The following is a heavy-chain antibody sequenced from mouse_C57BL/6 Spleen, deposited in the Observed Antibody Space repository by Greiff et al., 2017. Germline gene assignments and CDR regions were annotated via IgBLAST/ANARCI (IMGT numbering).Heavy chain of an antibody. CDR1: GFTFTDYY. CDR2: IRNKANGYTT. Sequence: EVKVVESGGGLVQPGGSLSLSCAASGFTFTDYYMSWVRQPPGKALEWLGFIRNKANGYTTEYSASVKGRFTISRDNSQSILYLQMNALRAEDSATYYCARSQDSWAYWGQGTLVTVSA. D-gene: IGHD3-2*01. J-gene: IGHJ3*01. V-gene: IGHV7-3*01. CDR3: ARSQDSWAY.